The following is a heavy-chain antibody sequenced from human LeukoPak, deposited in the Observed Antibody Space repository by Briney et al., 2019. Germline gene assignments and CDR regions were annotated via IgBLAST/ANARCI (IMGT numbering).Heavy chain of an antibody. CDR2: IIPIFGTA. J-gene: IGHJ2*01. CDR3: ARGESIAARLGWYFDL. D-gene: IGHD6-6*01. V-gene: IGHV1-69*05. CDR1: GGTFSSYA. Sequence: ASVKVSCKASGGTFSSYAISWVRQAPGQGLEWMGGIIPIFGTANYAQKFQGRVTITTDESTSTAYMELSSLRSEDTAVYYCARGESIAARLGWYFDLWGRGTLVTVSS.